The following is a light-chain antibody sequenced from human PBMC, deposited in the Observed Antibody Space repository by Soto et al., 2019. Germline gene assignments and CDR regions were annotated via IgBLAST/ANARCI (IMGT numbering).Light chain of an antibody. V-gene: IGKV1-5*01. CDR3: QQYNTYPWT. Sequence: DIQMTQSPATLSASVGDRVTITCRASQSISSWLAWYQQKPGKVPKLLIDDASSLESGVPSRFSGSGSGTEFTLTISSLRPDDFATYYCQQYNTYPWTFGQGTKVDIK. J-gene: IGKJ1*01. CDR1: QSISSW. CDR2: DAS.